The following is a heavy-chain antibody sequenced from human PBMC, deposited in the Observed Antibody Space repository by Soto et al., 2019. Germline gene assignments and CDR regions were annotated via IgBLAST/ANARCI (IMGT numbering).Heavy chain of an antibody. CDR1: GLTFSSYA. V-gene: IGHV3-23*01. J-gene: IGHJ4*02. D-gene: IGHD5-18*01. CDR3: EKDRYSYGYQYFDY. Sequence: GSLRLCWAASGLTFSSYAMSWVRQAPGKGLEWVSTISGSGGSTYYADSVKGRFTISRDNSKNTLYLQMNSLRAEDTAVYYCEKDRYSYGYQYFDYWGQGTLVTV. CDR2: ISGSGGST.